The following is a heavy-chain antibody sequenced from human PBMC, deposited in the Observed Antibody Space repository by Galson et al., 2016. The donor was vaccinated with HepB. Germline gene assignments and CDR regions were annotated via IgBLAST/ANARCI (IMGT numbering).Heavy chain of an antibody. CDR1: GFTFSSYS. CDR3: ARAIWFGENYYYYGMDV. CDR2: ISSTSSPI. V-gene: IGHV3-48*02. D-gene: IGHD3-10*01. Sequence: SLRLSCAASGFTFSSYSMNWVRQAPGKGLQWISYISSTSSPIYYADSMKGRFTISRDNAKNSLYLQMNSLGDEDTAVYYCARAIWFGENYYYYGMDVWGQGTTVTVSS. J-gene: IGHJ6*02.